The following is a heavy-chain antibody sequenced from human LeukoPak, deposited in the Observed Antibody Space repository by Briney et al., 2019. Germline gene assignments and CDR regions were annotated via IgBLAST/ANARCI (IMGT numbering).Heavy chain of an antibody. CDR1: GYSISSCYY. CDR3: ARWYSSSGYLDY. V-gene: IGHV4-38-2*01. D-gene: IGHD6-6*01. Sequence: PPETLSLTCAVSGYSISSCYYWGWIRQPPGKGLEWIGSIYHSGNTNYNPSLKSRVTISVDTSKNQFSLKVSSVTAADTALYYCARWYSSSGYLDYWGQGTLVTVSS. J-gene: IGHJ4*02. CDR2: IYHSGNT.